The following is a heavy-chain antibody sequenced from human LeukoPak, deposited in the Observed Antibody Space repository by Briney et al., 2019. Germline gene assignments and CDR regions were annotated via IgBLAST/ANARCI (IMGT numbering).Heavy chain of an antibody. J-gene: IGHJ3*02. CDR3: ASTWEPELPHDAFDI. CDR2: MNPISGKT. V-gene: IGHV1-8*03. CDR1: GDTFTRSE. Sequence: GASVQVSSTAPGDTFTRSEINWVRQTTGQGVEWMGWMNPISGKTGSAHKCQSRLTITRNTSISTAYMELSSLRSEDTVVYYCASTWEPELPHDAFDIWGQGTMVTVSS. D-gene: IGHD1-26*01.